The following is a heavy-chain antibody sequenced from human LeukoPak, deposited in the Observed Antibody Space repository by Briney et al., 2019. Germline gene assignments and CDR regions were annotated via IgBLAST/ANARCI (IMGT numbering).Heavy chain of an antibody. CDR1: GFTFSSYS. Sequence: KPGGSLRLSCAASGFTFSSYSMNWVRQAPGKGLEWVSSISSCSSYIYYADSVKGRFTISRDNAKNSLYLQMNSLRAEDTAVYYCARALIDGNTPFDYWGQGTLVTVSS. J-gene: IGHJ4*02. D-gene: IGHD4-23*01. CDR3: ARALIDGNTPFDY. CDR2: ISSCSSYI. V-gene: IGHV3-21*01.